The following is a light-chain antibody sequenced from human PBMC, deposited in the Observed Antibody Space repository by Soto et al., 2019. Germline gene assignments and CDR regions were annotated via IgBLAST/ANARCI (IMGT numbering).Light chain of an antibody. J-gene: IGKJ1*01. V-gene: IGKV3-15*01. CDR2: DAS. Sequence: EKVMTQSPATLSVSPGERVTLSCRASQSVGSDLAWYQQKPGQAPRLLIFDASTRATGIPARFSGSGSGTEFTLTISSLQSEDFAVYYCQQYNNWPRTFGQGTKVDIK. CDR1: QSVGSD. CDR3: QQYNNWPRT.